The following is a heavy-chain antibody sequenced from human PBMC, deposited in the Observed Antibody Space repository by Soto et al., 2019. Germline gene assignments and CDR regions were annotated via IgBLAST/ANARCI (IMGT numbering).Heavy chain of an antibody. CDR1: GFTFSTFW. D-gene: IGHD3-10*01. V-gene: IGHV3-74*01. CDR2: IKSDGSST. CDR3: VRDRDTYGSGMMDV. Sequence: EMQLVESGGDLVQPGGSLRLSCAASGFTFSTFWMHWVRQAPGKGLMWVSRIKSDGSSTSNADSVKGRFTISRDNAKNTLYLQMNSLRGEDTAVYYCVRDRDTYGSGMMDVWGLGTTVTVSS. J-gene: IGHJ6*02.